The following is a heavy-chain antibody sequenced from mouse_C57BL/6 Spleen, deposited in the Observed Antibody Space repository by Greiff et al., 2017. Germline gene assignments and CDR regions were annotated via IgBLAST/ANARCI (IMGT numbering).Heavy chain of an antibody. D-gene: IGHD1-1*01. CDR3: ARVLYGSSPYWYVDV. CDR2: INYDGSST. V-gene: IGHV5-16*01. Sequence: EVQLVESEGGLVQPGSSMKLSCTASGFTFSDYYMAWVRQVPEKGLEWVANINYDGSSTYYLDSLKSRFIISRDNAKNILYLQMSSLKSEDTATYYCARVLYGSSPYWYVDVWGTGTTVTVSS. J-gene: IGHJ1*03. CDR1: GFTFSDYY.